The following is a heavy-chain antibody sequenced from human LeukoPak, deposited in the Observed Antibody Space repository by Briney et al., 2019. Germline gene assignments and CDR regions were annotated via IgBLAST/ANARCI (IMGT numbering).Heavy chain of an antibody. D-gene: IGHD3-22*01. J-gene: IGHJ4*02. V-gene: IGHV4-34*01. CDR1: GGSFSGYY. CDR2: INHSGST. Sequence: SETLSLTCAVYGGSFSGYYWSWIRQPPGKGLEWVGEINHSGSTNYNPSLKSRVTISVDTSKNQFSLKLSSVTAADTAVYYCARGGDSSGYPFDYWGQGTLVTVSS. CDR3: ARGGDSSGYPFDY.